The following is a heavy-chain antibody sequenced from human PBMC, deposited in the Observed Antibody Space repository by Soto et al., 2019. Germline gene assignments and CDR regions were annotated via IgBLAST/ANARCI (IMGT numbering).Heavy chain of an antibody. J-gene: IGHJ6*03. Sequence: QVQLVQSGAEVKKPGASVKVSCKASGYTFTSYGISWVRQAPGQGLEWMGWISAYNGNTNYAQKLQGRVTRTTDTSTSTAYMELRSLRSDDTAVYYCARNVLRFLEWLSHYYYYMDVWGKGTTVTVSS. CDR1: GYTFTSYG. CDR2: ISAYNGNT. CDR3: ARNVLRFLEWLSHYYYYMDV. D-gene: IGHD3-3*01. V-gene: IGHV1-18*01.